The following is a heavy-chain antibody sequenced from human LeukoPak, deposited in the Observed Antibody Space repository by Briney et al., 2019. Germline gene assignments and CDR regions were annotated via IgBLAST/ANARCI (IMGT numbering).Heavy chain of an antibody. J-gene: IGHJ4*02. CDR3: AREGVITIIRGVNFGY. CDR2: IYYSGST. D-gene: IGHD3-10*01. V-gene: IGHV4-38-2*02. CDR1: DYSISTDYY. Sequence: SETLSLTCIVSDYSISTDYYWGWIRQPSGKGLEWIGNIYYSGSTYYTPSLKSRVTISVDASKNQFSLKLSSVTAADTAVYYCAREGVITIIRGVNFGYWGQGTLVTVSS.